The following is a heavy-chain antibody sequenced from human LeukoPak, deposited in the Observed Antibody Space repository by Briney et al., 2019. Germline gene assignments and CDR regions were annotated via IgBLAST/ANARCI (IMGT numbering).Heavy chain of an antibody. J-gene: IGHJ2*01. Sequence: GGSLRLSCAASGFTVSSNYMSWVRQAPGKWLEWVSVIYSGGSTYYADSVKGRFTISRDNSKNTLYLQMNSLRAEDTAVYYCARDVRYSSGWWGYWYFDLWGRGTLVTVSS. CDR2: IYSGGST. CDR1: GFTVSSNY. D-gene: IGHD6-19*01. V-gene: IGHV3-53*01. CDR3: ARDVRYSSGWWGYWYFDL.